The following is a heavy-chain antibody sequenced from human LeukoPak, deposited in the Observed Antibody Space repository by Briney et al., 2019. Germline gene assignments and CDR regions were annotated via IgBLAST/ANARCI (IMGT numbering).Heavy chain of an antibody. J-gene: IGHJ5*02. CDR3: ARVGGVEVLRYFDWLSRSENWFDP. CDR2: IKEDGCER. D-gene: IGHD3-9*01. CDR1: AFIFSGHW. Sequence: SGGSLRLSCEGSAFIFSGHWMNWVRQTPGKGLEWVASIKEDGCERQYVDSVKGRFSISRDNTKGSLFLQLNSLRAEDTAVYYCARVGGVEVLRYFDWLSRSENWFDPWGQGTLVTVSS. V-gene: IGHV3-7*03.